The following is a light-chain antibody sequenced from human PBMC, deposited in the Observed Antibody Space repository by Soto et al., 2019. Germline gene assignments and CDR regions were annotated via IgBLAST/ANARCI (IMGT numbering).Light chain of an antibody. Sequence: EIVLTQSPGTLSLSPGERATLSCRASQSVSSSYLAWYQQKPGQAPRLLIYGASSRATGIPDRFSGSGYGTDFTLTISRLEPEDFEVYYCQQYGSSLTWTFGQGTKVEIK. CDR1: QSVSSSY. J-gene: IGKJ1*01. CDR3: QQYGSSLTWT. V-gene: IGKV3-20*01. CDR2: GAS.